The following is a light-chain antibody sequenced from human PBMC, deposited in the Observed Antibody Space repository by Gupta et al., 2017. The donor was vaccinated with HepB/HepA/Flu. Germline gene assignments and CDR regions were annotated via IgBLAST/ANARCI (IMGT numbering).Light chain of an antibody. CDR1: SSDVGSYSY. J-gene: IGLJ2*01. CDR2: DVT. Sequence: QSALTQPASVSGSPGPSITISCTGTSSDVGSYSYVSWYQHHPGKAPNLMIYDVTSRPSGVANRFSGARSGTTASLTIAGLQAEDEADYYCSSFTSGTSLLIFGGGTKVTVL. V-gene: IGLV2-14*03. CDR3: SSFTSGTSLLI.